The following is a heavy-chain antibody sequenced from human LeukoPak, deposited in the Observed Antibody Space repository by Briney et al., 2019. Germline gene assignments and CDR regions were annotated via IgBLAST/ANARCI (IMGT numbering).Heavy chain of an antibody. Sequence: GASVKVSCKASGYTFTGYYIHYVRQALGQGLEWMGWINLNTGDTKYAQKFQGRVTMTRDTSISTAYMELSRLRSDDTTVYYCARQGLRNFDYWGQGTLVTVSS. CDR3: ARQGLRNFDY. CDR2: INLNTGDT. D-gene: IGHD5/OR15-5a*01. V-gene: IGHV1-2*02. J-gene: IGHJ4*02. CDR1: GYTFTGYY.